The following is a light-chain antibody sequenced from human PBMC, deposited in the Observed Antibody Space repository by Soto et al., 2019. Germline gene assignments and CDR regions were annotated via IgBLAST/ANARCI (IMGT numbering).Light chain of an antibody. V-gene: IGKV1-12*01. J-gene: IGKJ4*01. Sequence: DTRRTQTPSYGAASVEARATFTCRASQGISSWLAWYQQKPGKAPKLLIYAASSLQSGVPSRFSGSGSGTDFTLTIRSLQPEDSATPNCQQANRFPGTVGGGTKVDIK. CDR1: QGISSW. CDR3: QQANRFPGT. CDR2: AAS.